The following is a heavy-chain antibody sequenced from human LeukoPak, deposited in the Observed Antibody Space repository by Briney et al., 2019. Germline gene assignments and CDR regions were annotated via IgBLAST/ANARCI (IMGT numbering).Heavy chain of an antibody. CDR2: ISGSGGST. J-gene: IGHJ4*02. Sequence: PGGSLRLSCAASGFTFSSYAMSWVRQAPGKGLEWVSVISGSGGSTYYADSVKGRFTISRDNSKNTLYLQMNSLRAEDTAVYYCAKDTLLWFGELNYFDYWGQGTLVTVSS. V-gene: IGHV3-23*01. CDR3: AKDTLLWFGELNYFDY. CDR1: GFTFSSYA. D-gene: IGHD3-10*01.